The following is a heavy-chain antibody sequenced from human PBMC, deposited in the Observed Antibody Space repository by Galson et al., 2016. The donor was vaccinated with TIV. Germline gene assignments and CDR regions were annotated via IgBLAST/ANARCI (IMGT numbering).Heavy chain of an antibody. CDR2: ITWSGGTM. V-gene: IGHV3-9*01. J-gene: IGHJ4*02. CDR1: GFTFYDYA. Sequence: SLRLSCAASGFTFYDYAMHWVRQAPGKGLEWVSGITWSGGTMASADSVRGRFTVSRDNARNSLYLEMNSLRSEDTALYYCARPRVARSSSSRDFDCWGQGTLVTVSS. CDR3: ARPRVARSSSSRDFDC. D-gene: IGHD6-6*01.